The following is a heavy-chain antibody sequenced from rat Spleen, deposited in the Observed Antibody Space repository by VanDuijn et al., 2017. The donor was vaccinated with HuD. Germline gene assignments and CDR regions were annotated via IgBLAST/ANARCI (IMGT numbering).Heavy chain of an antibody. CDR1: GFTLSDYY. J-gene: IGHJ3*01. V-gene: IGHV5-7*01. Sequence: EVQLVESGGGLVQPGRSLKLSCAASGFTLSDYYMAWVRQAPKKGLEWVASISYDGSRTYYRDSVKGRFTISRDNAKSTLYLQMDSLRSEDTATYYCASHYDGTYPFAYWGQGTLVTVSS. D-gene: IGHD1-12*02. CDR3: ASHYDGTYPFAY. CDR2: ISYDGSRT.